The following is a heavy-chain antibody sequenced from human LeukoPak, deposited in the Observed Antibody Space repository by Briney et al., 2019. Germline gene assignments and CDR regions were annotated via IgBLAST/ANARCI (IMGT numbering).Heavy chain of an antibody. Sequence: GGSLRLSCAASGLTFSSYAMSWVRQAPGKGLEWVGNIYYDGSTKYYGDSVKGRFTISRDNAKNSLFLQMNSLREEDTAVYYCASSHDSSGNDWGQGTMVTVSS. CDR1: GLTFSSYA. J-gene: IGHJ4*02. V-gene: IGHV3-7*01. CDR2: IYYDGSTK. CDR3: ASSHDSSGND. D-gene: IGHD3-22*01.